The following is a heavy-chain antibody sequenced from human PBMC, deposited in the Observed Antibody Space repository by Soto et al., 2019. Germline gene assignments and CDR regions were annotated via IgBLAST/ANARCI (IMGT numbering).Heavy chain of an antibody. V-gene: IGHV3-64D*06. CDR1: GFTFSSYA. Sequence: GGSLRLSCSASGFTFSSYAMHWVRQAPGKGLEYVSAISSNGGSTYYADSVKGRFTISRDNSKNTLYLQMSSLRAEDTAVYYCAKERYDSSGPFFDYWGQGTLVTVSS. J-gene: IGHJ4*02. D-gene: IGHD3-22*01. CDR2: ISSNGGST. CDR3: AKERYDSSGPFFDY.